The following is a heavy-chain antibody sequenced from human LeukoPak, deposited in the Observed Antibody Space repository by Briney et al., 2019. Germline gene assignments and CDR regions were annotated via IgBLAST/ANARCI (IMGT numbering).Heavy chain of an antibody. D-gene: IGHD7-27*01. V-gene: IGHV4-30-2*01. J-gene: IGHJ6*03. CDR1: GGSISSGGYS. CDR2: IYHSGST. Sequence: PSETLSLTCAVSGGSISSGGYSWSWIRQPPGKGLEWIGYIYHSGSTYYNPSLKGRVTISVDTSKNQFSLKLSSVTAADTAVYYCARHSTGDRGYYYYYMDVWGKGTTVTVSS. CDR3: ARHSTGDRGYYYYYMDV.